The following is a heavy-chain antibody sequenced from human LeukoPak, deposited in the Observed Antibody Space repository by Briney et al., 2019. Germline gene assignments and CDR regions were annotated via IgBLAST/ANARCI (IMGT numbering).Heavy chain of an antibody. CDR1: GYTFTSYG. V-gene: IGHV1-18*01. J-gene: IGHJ3*02. CDR2: ISGDNDNT. Sequence: AASVKVSCKASGYTFTSYGFSWVRQAPGQGLEWMGWISGDNDNTKYAQKLQGRVSMTTDTSTSTAYMELRSLRSDDTAVYYCAHIIRGYSSGWYEAFDIWGQGTMVTVSS. CDR3: AHIIRGYSSGWYEAFDI. D-gene: IGHD6-19*01.